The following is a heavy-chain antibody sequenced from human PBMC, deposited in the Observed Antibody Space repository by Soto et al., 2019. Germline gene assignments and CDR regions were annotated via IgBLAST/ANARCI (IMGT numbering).Heavy chain of an antibody. CDR3: ARGSKQLVRYYGMDV. D-gene: IGHD6-6*01. V-gene: IGHV4-34*01. Sequence: SETLSLTCAVYGGSFSGYYWSWIRQPPGKGLEWIGEINHSGSTNYNPSLKSRVTISVDTSKNQFSLKLSSVTAADTAVYYCARGSKQLVRYYGMDVWGQGTTVTVSS. CDR2: INHSGST. J-gene: IGHJ6*02. CDR1: GGSFSGYY.